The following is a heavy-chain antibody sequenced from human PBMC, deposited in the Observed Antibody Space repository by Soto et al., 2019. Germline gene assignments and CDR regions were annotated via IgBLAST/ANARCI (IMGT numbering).Heavy chain of an antibody. CDR3: ARHASIAARLDYYYGMDA. D-gene: IGHD6-6*01. Sequence: PGESLKISWKGSGYSFTSYWISWVRQMPGKGLEWMGRIDPSDSYTNYSPSFQGHVTISADKSISTAYLQWSSLKASDTAMYYCARHASIAARLDYYYGMDAWGQGTTVTV. CDR1: GYSFTSYW. V-gene: IGHV5-10-1*01. J-gene: IGHJ6*02. CDR2: IDPSDSYT.